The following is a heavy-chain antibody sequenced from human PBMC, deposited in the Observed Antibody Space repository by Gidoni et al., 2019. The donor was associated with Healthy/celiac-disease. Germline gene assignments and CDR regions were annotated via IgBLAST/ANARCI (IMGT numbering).Heavy chain of an antibody. CDR1: GFTVSSNY. D-gene: IGHD2-2*01. J-gene: IGHJ3*02. V-gene: IGHV3-66*02. Sequence: VQLVESGGSLVQPGGSLRLSCAASGFTVSSNYMSWVRQAPGKGLEWVSVIYSGGSTYYADSVKGRFTISRDNSKNTLYLQMNSLRAEDTAVYYCARDLAAEDIVVVPAARGAFDIWGQGTMVTVSS. CDR3: ARDLAAEDIVVVPAARGAFDI. CDR2: IYSGGST.